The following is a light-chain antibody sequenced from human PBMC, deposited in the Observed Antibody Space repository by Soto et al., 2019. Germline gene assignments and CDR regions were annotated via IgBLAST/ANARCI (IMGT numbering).Light chain of an antibody. CDR1: SSNIGNNF. J-gene: IGLJ1*01. V-gene: IGLV1-51*01. Sequence: VLTQPPSVSAAPGQKVTISCSGSSSNIGNNFVSWYQQLPKTAPKLLIFDNNKRPSGIPDRFSGSKSGTSATLGITGLQTGDEADYYCGTWDTSLNAYVFGSGTKVT. CDR3: GTWDTSLNAYV. CDR2: DNN.